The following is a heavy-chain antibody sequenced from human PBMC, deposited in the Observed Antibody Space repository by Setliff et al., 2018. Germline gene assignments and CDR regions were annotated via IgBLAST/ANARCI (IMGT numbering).Heavy chain of an antibody. J-gene: IGHJ6*03. Sequence: SETLSLTCAVSGDSISSSNWWNWVRQPPGKGLEWIGEINHSGSTNYNPSLKSRVTISVDTSKNQFSLKLSSVTAADTAVYYCARALLWFGEGMDVWGKGTTVTVSS. CDR1: GDSISSSNW. V-gene: IGHV4-4*02. CDR3: ARALLWFGEGMDV. D-gene: IGHD3-10*01. CDR2: INHSGST.